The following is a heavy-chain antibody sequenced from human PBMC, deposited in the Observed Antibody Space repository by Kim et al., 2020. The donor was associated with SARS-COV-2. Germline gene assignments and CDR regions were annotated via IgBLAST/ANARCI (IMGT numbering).Heavy chain of an antibody. CDR1: GYTFTSYG. Sequence: ASVKVSCKASGYTFTSYGISWVRQAPGQGLEWMGWISAYNGNTNYAQKLQGRVTMTTDTSTSTAYMELRSLRSDDTAVYYCARGAPYDSSGYRDAFDIWGQGTMVTVSS. V-gene: IGHV1-18*01. D-gene: IGHD3-22*01. CDR3: ARGAPYDSSGYRDAFDI. J-gene: IGHJ3*02. CDR2: ISAYNGNT.